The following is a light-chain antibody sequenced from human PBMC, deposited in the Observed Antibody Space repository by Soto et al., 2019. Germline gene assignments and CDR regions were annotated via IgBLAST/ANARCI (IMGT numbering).Light chain of an antibody. CDR1: QSFRGL. CDR2: GAS. V-gene: IGKV3-15*01. J-gene: IGKJ1*01. Sequence: EVVLTQSPVTLSLSPGERATLSCRSSQSFRGLLAWYQQKPGQAPRLLIYGASIRAIGVPDRFSGSGSGTDFTFTISSLQSEDSAIYYCQQYFRWPPWTFGQGTKVDNK. CDR3: QQYFRWPPWT.